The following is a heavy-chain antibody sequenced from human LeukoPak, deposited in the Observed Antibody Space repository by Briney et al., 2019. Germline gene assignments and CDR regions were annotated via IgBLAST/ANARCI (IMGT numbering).Heavy chain of an antibody. V-gene: IGHV4-59*01. CDR2: IYNSGST. CDR1: GGSISSYY. CDR3: ARDRELGY. D-gene: IGHD3-10*01. J-gene: IGHJ4*02. Sequence: PSETLSLTCTVSGGSISSYYWSWIRQPPGKGLEWIGYIYNSGSTNYNPSLKSRVTISVDTSKNQFSPKLTSVTAADTAVYCCARDRELGYWGQGTLVTVSS.